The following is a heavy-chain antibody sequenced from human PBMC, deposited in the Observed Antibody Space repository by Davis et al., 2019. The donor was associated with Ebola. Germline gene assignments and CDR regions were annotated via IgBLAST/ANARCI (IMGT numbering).Heavy chain of an antibody. CDR2: ISYDGSNK. V-gene: IGHV3-30-3*01. CDR1: GFTFSGSA. D-gene: IGHD5-18*01. Sequence: GESLKISCAASGFTFSGSAMHWVRQAPGKGLEWVAVISYDGSNKYYADSVKGRFTISRDNSKNTLYLQMNSLRAEDTAVYYCASLDTAMDYWGQGTLVTVSS. CDR3: ASLDTAMDY. J-gene: IGHJ4*02.